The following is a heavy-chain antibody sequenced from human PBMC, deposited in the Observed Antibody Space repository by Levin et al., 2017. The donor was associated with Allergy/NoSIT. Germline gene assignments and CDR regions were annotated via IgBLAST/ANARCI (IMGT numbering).Heavy chain of an antibody. Sequence: GESLKISCAASGFTFSNYAMNWVRQAPGKGLEWVSGTSDSGGSTYYADSVKGRFTISRDNSKNTLYLQVNSLTADNTALYYCAKELSAVAAANYYYAMDVWGQGTTVTVSS. CDR2: TSDSGGST. V-gene: IGHV3-23*01. CDR1: GFTFSNYA. CDR3: AKELSAVAAANYYYAMDV. D-gene: IGHD2-2*01. J-gene: IGHJ6*02.